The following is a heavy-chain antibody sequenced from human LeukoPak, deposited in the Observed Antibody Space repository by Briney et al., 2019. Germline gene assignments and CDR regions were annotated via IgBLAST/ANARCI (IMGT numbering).Heavy chain of an antibody. D-gene: IGHD2-2*01. CDR1: GFTFSSYA. J-gene: IGHJ4*02. Sequence: GGSLRLSCAASGFTFSSYAMSWVRQAPGKGLEWVSTISGSGGSTYYADSVKGRFTISRDNSKNTLYLQMNSLRAEDTAVYYCAKGHARYLSSTSCAPDYWGQGTLVTVSS. V-gene: IGHV3-23*01. CDR3: AKGHARYLSSTSCAPDY. CDR2: ISGSGGST.